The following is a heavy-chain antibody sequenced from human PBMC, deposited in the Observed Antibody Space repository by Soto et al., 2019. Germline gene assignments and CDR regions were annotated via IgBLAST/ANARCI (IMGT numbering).Heavy chain of an antibody. CDR1: GFSFSDYY. D-gene: IGHD3-10*01. J-gene: IGHJ3*02. Sequence: PGGSLKLSCLASGFSFSDYYMTWVRQAPGQGLEWVANIKQDGSEKYYVDSVKGRFTISRDNAKNSLYLQMNSLRAEDTAVYYCARFFLSVYYGSGNDYAFDIWGQGTMVTVSS. CDR2: IKQDGSEK. CDR3: ARFFLSVYYGSGNDYAFDI. V-gene: IGHV3-7*05.